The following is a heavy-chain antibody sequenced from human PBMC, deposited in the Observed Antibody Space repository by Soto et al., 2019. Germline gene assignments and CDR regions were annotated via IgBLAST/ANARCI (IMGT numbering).Heavy chain of an antibody. D-gene: IGHD6-13*01. CDR3: ARRPERGVAAAGTYYYGMDV. Sequence: SQTLSLTCAISGDSVSSNSAAWNCIRQSPSRGLEWLGRTYYRSKWYNDYAVSVKSRITINPDTSKNQFSLQLNSVTPEDTAVYYCARRPERGVAAAGTYYYGMDVWGQGTTVTVSS. CDR1: GDSVSSNSAA. J-gene: IGHJ6*02. V-gene: IGHV6-1*01. CDR2: TYYRSKWYN.